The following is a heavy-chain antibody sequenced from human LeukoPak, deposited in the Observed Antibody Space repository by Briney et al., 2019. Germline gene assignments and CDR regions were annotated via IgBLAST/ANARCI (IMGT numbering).Heavy chain of an antibody. CDR3: SRASSTYYDSSGPTYPYFDC. CDR1: GFTFSSYA. CDR2: ISYDGSNK. V-gene: IGHV3-30-3*01. D-gene: IGHD3-22*01. J-gene: IGHJ4*02. Sequence: PGGSLRLSCAASGFTFSSYAMHWVRQAPGKGLEWVAVISYDGSNKYYADSVKGRFTISRDNSKNTLYLQMNSLRAEDTAVYYCSRASSTYYDSSGPTYPYFDCWGQGTLVTVSS.